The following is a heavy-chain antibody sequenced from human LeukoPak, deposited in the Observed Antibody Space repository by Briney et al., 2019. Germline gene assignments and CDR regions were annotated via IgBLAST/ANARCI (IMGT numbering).Heavy chain of an antibody. Sequence: GRSLRLSCAASGFSFSSYAMHWVRQAPGKGLEWVALITFDGSNKYYADSVKGRFSISRDNSKNTLYLQMNSLRTDDTAIYYCARGLAYSSDWYTQPADSWGQGTLVTVSS. CDR3: ARGLAYSSDWYTQPADS. CDR1: GFSFSSYA. J-gene: IGHJ4*02. V-gene: IGHV3-30*04. D-gene: IGHD6-13*01. CDR2: ITFDGSNK.